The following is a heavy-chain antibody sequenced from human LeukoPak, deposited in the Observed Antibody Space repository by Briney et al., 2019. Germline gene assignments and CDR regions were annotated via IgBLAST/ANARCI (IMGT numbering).Heavy chain of an antibody. CDR3: ARAYSSSWYFDY. Sequence: GGSLRLSCAASGFTFSSYSMNWVRQAPGKGLEWVSSISSSSSYIYYADSVKGRFTISRDNAKNSLYLQMNSLRAEDTAVYYCARAYSSSWYFDYWGQGTLVTVSS. V-gene: IGHV3-21*01. CDR1: GFTFSSYS. CDR2: ISSSSSYI. J-gene: IGHJ4*02. D-gene: IGHD6-13*01.